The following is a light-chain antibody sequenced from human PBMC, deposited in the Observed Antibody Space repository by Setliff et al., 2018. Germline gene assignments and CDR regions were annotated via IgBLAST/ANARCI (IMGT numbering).Light chain of an antibody. J-gene: IGLJ1*01. CDR3: SSFRGGTSPFV. V-gene: IGLV2-14*03. CDR1: SSDVGNYIY. CDR2: DVS. Sequence: QSALTQPASVSGSPGQTITISCTGTSSDVGNYIYVSWYQQHPGRAPKLMIYDVSTRPSGISYRFSGSKSGNTASLTISGLQAEDEADYYYSSFRGGTSPFVFGTGTKVTVL.